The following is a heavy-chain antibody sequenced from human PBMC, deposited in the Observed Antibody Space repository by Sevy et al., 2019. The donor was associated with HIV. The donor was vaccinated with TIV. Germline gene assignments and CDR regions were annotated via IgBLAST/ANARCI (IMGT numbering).Heavy chain of an antibody. CDR2: ISYDGSNK. J-gene: IGHJ6*02. CDR1: GFTFSSYA. V-gene: IGHV3-30*04. D-gene: IGHD3-22*01. Sequence: GGSLRLSCAASGFTFSSYAMHWVRQAPGKGLEWVAVISYDGSNKYYADSVKGRFTISRDNSKNTLYLQMNSLRAEDTAVYYCARDGPYYYDSSGYYSLYYYYYYSMDVWGQGTTVTVSS. CDR3: ARDGPYYYDSSGYYSLYYYYYYSMDV.